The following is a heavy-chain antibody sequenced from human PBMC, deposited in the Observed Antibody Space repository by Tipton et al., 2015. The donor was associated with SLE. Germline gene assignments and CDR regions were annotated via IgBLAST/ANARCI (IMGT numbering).Heavy chain of an antibody. CDR3: ARAGGSGRKYMDV. CDR2: ISWNSGYI. J-gene: IGHJ6*03. D-gene: IGHD3-10*01. Sequence: SLRLSCTTSGFTFDDYAMHWVRQGPGKGLEWVSGISWNSGYIGYADSVKGRFTISRDNAKNSLYLQMNSLRAEDTAVYYCARAGGSGRKYMDVWGKGTTVTVSS. CDR1: GFTFDDYA. V-gene: IGHV3-9*01.